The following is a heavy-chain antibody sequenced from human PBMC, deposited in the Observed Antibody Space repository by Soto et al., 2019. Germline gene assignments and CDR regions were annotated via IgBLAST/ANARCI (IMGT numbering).Heavy chain of an antibody. CDR2: IYYSGST. D-gene: IGHD1-26*01. CDR1: GGSISSGDYY. Sequence: QVQLQESRPGLVKPSQTLSLTCTVSGGSISSGDYYWRWIRQPPGKGLEWIGYIYYSGSTGCNPSHKSPVNIPVDTSRNHSTLKLSPVTAADTAVYYCARGREGTAFDIWGQGTMVTVSS. J-gene: IGHJ3*02. CDR3: ARGREGTAFDI. V-gene: IGHV4-30-4*01.